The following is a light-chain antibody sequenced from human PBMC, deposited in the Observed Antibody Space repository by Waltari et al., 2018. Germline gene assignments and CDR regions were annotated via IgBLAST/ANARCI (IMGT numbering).Light chain of an antibody. CDR3: ASWDDSLSVGV. V-gene: IGLV1-47*01. J-gene: IGLJ3*02. Sequence: QSVLTQPPSASGTPGPRVTIPCSGSISNLGTNYVYWYQQFPGTAPKLLLQRNNQRPSGVPDRFSGSKSGTSASLAISGLRSEDEADYYCASWDDSLSVGVFGGGTKLTVL. CDR1: ISNLGTNY. CDR2: RNN.